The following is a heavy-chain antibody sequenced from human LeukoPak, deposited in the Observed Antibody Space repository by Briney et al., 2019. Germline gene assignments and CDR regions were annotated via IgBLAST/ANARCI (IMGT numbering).Heavy chain of an antibody. D-gene: IGHD3-3*02. CDR2: IKQDGSEK. J-gene: IGHJ6*03. Sequence: GGSLRLSCAASGFTFSSYWMSWVRQAPGKGLGWVAKIKQDGSEKYYVDSVKGRFTISRDNAKNSLYLQMNSLRAEDTSVYYCARDSNNYYYYMDVWGKGTTVTVSS. V-gene: IGHV3-7*01. CDR3: ARDSNNYYYYMDV. CDR1: GFTFSSYW.